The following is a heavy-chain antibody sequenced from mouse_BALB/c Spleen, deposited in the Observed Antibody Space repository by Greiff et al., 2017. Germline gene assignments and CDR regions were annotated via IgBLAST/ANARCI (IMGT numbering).Heavy chain of an antibody. CDR2: VNPYNGGT. CDR3: ARTLPFYFDY. V-gene: IGHV1-19*01. CDR1: GYTFTDYY. Sequence: EVKLVESGPELVKPGASVKMSCKASGYTFTDYYMDWVKQSHGESFEWIGRVNPYNGGTSYNQKFKGKATLTVDKSSSTAYMELNSLTSEDSAVYYCARTLPFYFDYWGQGTTLTVSS. J-gene: IGHJ2*01.